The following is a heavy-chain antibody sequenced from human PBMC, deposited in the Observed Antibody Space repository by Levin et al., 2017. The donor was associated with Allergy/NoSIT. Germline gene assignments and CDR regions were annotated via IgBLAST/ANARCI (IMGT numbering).Heavy chain of an antibody. CDR3: ARVRLGVNSSGWDFDY. CDR2: ISSSSSYI. CDR1: GFTFSSYS. Sequence: GESLKISCAASGFTFSSYSMNWVRQAPGKGLEWVSSISSSSSYIYYADSVKGRFTISRDNAKNSLYLQMNSLRAEDTAVYYCARVRLGVNSSGWDFDYWGQGTLVTVSS. V-gene: IGHV3-21*01. J-gene: IGHJ4*02. D-gene: IGHD6-19*01.